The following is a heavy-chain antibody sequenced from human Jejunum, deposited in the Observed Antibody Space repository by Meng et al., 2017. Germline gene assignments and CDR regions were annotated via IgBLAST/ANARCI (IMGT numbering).Heavy chain of an antibody. CDR3: ARDLLDPNIAATGWFDP. Sequence: GRRQESGPGLLKPSGTLSPTCAVSGGSISNNNWWSWVRQPPGKGLEWIGEISHTGRINYNPSLKSRVTMSLDKSKNQFSLDQTSVTGADTAVYYCARDLLDPNIAATGWFDPWGQGTLVTVSS. D-gene: IGHD2/OR15-2a*01. CDR1: GGSISNNNW. V-gene: IGHV4-4*02. CDR2: ISHTGRI. J-gene: IGHJ5*02.